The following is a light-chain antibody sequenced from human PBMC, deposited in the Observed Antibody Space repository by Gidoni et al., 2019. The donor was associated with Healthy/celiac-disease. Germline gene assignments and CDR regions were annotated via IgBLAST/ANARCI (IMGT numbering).Light chain of an antibody. CDR1: QSVSSSY. CDR2: GAS. Sequence: EIVFTQSPATLSLSPGERATLTCRSSQSVSSSYLAWYQQKPGQAPRLLIYGASSRATGIPARFSGSGSGTDFTLTISRLEPEDFAVYYCQQYGSSPETFGQGTKVEIK. CDR3: QQYGSSPET. V-gene: IGKV3-20*01. J-gene: IGKJ1*01.